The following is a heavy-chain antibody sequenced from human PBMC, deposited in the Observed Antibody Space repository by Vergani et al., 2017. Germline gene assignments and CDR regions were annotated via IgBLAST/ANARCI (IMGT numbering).Heavy chain of an antibody. D-gene: IGHD3-22*01. CDR3: ARDINKGVVVVNWNLPQDYYYYYGMDV. CDR1: GGTFSSYA. J-gene: IGHJ6*02. CDR2: IIPIFGTA. Sequence: QVQLVQSGAEVKKPGSSVKVSCKASGGTFSSYAISWVRQAPGPGLEWMGGIIPIFGTANYAQKFQGRVTITADESTSTAYMELSSLRSEDTAVYYCARDINKGVVVVNWNLPQDYYYYYGMDVWGQGTTVTVSS. V-gene: IGHV1-69*12.